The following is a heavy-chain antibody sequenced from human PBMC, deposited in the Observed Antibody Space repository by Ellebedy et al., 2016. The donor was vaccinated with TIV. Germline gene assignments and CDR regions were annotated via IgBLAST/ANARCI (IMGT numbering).Heavy chain of an antibody. D-gene: IGHD3-10*01. V-gene: IGHV4-4*02. CDR3: ARVHGFGEFPSSDYFDY. CDR2: IYHSGST. J-gene: IGHJ4*02. CDR1: GGSISSSNW. Sequence: SETLSLXXAVSGGSISSSNWWSWVRQPPGKGLEWIGEIYHSGSTNYNPSLKSRVTISVDTSKNQFSLKLSSVTAADTAVYYCARVHGFGEFPSSDYFDYWGQGTLVTVSS.